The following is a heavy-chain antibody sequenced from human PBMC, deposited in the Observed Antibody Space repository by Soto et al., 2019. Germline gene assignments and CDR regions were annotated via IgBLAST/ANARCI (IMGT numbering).Heavy chain of an antibody. V-gene: IGHV5-10-1*01. Sequence: GESLKISCAASGYRFTSSWITWVRQISGKGLEWMATIDPTNSQINYNPSFRGHVTLSVDKSASTAYLEWISVRASDTAIYYCARLRGVGGAGDYWGQGTLVTVS. CDR3: ARLRGVGGAGDY. J-gene: IGHJ4*01. CDR2: IDPTNSQI. CDR1: GYRFTSSW. D-gene: IGHD3-10*01.